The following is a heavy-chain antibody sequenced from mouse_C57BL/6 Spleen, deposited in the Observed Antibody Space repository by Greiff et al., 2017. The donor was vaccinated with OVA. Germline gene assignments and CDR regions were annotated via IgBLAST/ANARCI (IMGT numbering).Heavy chain of an antibody. D-gene: IGHD2-5*01. V-gene: IGHV1-55*01. Sequence: VQLQQPGAELVKPGASVKMSCKASGYTFTSYWINWVKQRPGQGLEWIGDIYPGSGSTNYNEKFQSKATLTVDTSSSTAYMQLSNLTSEDSAVYFSARSYYSNSKGFAYWGQGTLVTVSA. CDR3: ARSYYSNSKGFAY. CDR2: IYPGSGST. J-gene: IGHJ3*01. CDR1: GYTFTSYW.